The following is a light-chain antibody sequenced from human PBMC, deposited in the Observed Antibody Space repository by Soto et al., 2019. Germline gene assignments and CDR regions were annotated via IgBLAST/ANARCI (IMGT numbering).Light chain of an antibody. CDR3: QQRSNWGIT. CDR2: DAS. Sequence: IVLTQSPAILSLSPGERATLSCRASQSVNTFLAWYKQKPGQAPSLLIYDASNRATGIPPRFSGSGSGTDFTLTISSLEPEDFVFYYCQQRSNWGITFGQGTRLEIK. J-gene: IGKJ5*01. V-gene: IGKV3-11*01. CDR1: QSVNTF.